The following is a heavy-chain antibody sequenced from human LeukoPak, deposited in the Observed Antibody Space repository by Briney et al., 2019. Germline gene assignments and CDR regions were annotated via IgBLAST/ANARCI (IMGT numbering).Heavy chain of an antibody. D-gene: IGHD3-22*01. CDR2: MHYSGST. V-gene: IGHV4-39*07. Sequence: SETLSLTCSVSGGSITKNGYYWGWIRQSPETGLEWIGGMHYSGSTYYNPSLNSRVTISVDTSKNQFSLKLSSVTAADTAVYYCARHRSPYYYDSSGHKQYYFDYWGQGTLVTVSS. J-gene: IGHJ4*02. CDR3: ARHRSPYYYDSSGHKQYYFDY. CDR1: GGSITKNGYY.